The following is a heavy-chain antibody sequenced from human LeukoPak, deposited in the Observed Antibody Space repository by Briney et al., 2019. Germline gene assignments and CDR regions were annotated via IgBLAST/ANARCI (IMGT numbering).Heavy chain of an antibody. V-gene: IGHV5-10-1*04. D-gene: IGHD6-19*01. Sequence: GESLKISCKGSGYSFTSYWISWVRQMPGKGLEWMGRIDPSDSYTNYSPSFQGQVTISVDKSNSTAYLQWSSLKASDTAMYYCARRDYTSGRTYFHHWGQGTLVTVSS. CDR2: IDPSDSYT. CDR3: ARRDYTSGRTYFHH. CDR1: GYSFTSYW. J-gene: IGHJ1*01.